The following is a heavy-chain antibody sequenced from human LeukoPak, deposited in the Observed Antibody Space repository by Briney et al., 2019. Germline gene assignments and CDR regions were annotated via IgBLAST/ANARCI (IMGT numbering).Heavy chain of an antibody. D-gene: IGHD3-3*01. V-gene: IGHV3-48*01. Sequence: PGGSLRLSCAASGFTFSSYSMNWVRQAPGKGLEWVSYISSSSSTIYYADSVKGRFTISRDNSKNTLYLQMNSLRAEDTAVYYCAKEGVLRFLEWLPYFGYWGQGTLVTVSS. CDR2: ISSSSSTI. J-gene: IGHJ4*02. CDR1: GFTFSSYS. CDR3: AKEGVLRFLEWLPYFGY.